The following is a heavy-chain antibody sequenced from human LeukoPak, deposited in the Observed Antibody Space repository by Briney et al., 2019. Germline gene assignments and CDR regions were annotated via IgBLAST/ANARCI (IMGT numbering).Heavy chain of an antibody. Sequence: GGSLRLFCAASGFTFRTYAMSWVRQTPGKGLEWVSVINNDGDNTYYADSMKGRFSVSRDNSKNTLHLQMNSLRAEDTAKYYCAQQLGYCSGGSCYFTSWGQGTLVTVSS. J-gene: IGHJ5*02. D-gene: IGHD2-15*01. V-gene: IGHV3-23*01. CDR1: GFTFRTYA. CDR3: AQQLGYCSGGSCYFTS. CDR2: INNDGDNT.